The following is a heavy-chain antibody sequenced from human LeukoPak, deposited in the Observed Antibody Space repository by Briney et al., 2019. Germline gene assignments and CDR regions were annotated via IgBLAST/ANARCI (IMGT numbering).Heavy chain of an antibody. CDR1: GYSFTSYW. Sequence: GESLKISCKGSGYSFTSYWIGWVRQMPRKGLEWMGIIYPGDSDTRYSPSFQGQVTISADKSISTAYLQWSSLKASDTAMYYCARPRVVATRSYYFDYWGQGTLVTVSS. V-gene: IGHV5-51*01. CDR2: IYPGDSDT. D-gene: IGHD5-12*01. CDR3: ARPRVVATRSYYFDY. J-gene: IGHJ4*02.